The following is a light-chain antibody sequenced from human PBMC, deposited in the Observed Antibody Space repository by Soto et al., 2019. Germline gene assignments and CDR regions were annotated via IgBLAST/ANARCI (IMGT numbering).Light chain of an antibody. CDR1: SSSIGAGYE. V-gene: IGLV1-40*01. CDR3: QSYNKRLTAYV. J-gene: IGLJ1*01. CDR2: GNG. Sequence: VLAQPPSVSGAPGQRVTISCSGTSSSIGAGYEVHWYHQLPGTAPKLVVSGNGNRPSGVPDRLSASKSGTSASLDITGLQAEDEGHYYCQSYNKRLTAYVFSTGTKGTGL.